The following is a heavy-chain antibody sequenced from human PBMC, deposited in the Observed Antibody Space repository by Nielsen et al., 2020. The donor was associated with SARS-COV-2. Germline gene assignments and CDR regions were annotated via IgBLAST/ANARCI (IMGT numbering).Heavy chain of an antibody. CDR1: GFTFSSYA. CDR3: ARDLPVAGTYYYYYGMDV. Sequence: GESLKISCAASGFTFSSYAMHWVRQAPGKGLEWVAVISYDGSNKYYADSVKGRFTISRDNSKNTLYLQMNSLRAEDTAVYYCARDLPVAGTYYYYYGMDVWGQGTTVTVSS. V-gene: IGHV3-30-3*01. D-gene: IGHD6-19*01. CDR2: ISYDGSNK. J-gene: IGHJ6*02.